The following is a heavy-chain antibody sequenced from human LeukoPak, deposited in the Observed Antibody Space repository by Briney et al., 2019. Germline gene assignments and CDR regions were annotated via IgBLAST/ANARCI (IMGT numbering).Heavy chain of an antibody. D-gene: IGHD5-18*01. CDR3: ATGGYSYGPNWFDP. J-gene: IGHJ5*02. V-gene: IGHV3-30*04. Sequence: GGSLRLSCAASGFTFSSYAMHWVRQAPGKGLEWVAVISYDGSNKYYADSVKGRFTNSRDNSKNTLYLQMNSLRAEDTAVYYCATGGYSYGPNWFDPWGQGTLVTVSS. CDR1: GFTFSSYA. CDR2: ISYDGSNK.